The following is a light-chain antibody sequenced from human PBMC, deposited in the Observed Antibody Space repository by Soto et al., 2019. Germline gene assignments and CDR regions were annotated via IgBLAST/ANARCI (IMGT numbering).Light chain of an antibody. Sequence: DIQMTQSPSSLSASVGDRVTITCRTSQTINNYLNWYHQKPGKAPKPLIYAASTLQSGVASRCTGSGAGTDFTLTISSLQPEDFATYYCQQSYTTPRTFGQGTKVEIK. J-gene: IGKJ1*01. V-gene: IGKV1-39*01. CDR1: QTINNY. CDR2: AAS. CDR3: QQSYTTPRT.